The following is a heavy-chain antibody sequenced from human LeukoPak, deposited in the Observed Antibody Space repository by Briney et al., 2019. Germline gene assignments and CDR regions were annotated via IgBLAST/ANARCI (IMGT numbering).Heavy chain of an antibody. CDR3: ARDSDEYSSSLGGY. V-gene: IGHV1-46*01. CDR1: GYTFSIYN. CDR2: INPSGGT. J-gene: IGHJ4*02. D-gene: IGHD6-6*01. Sequence: ASVKVSCKASGYTFSIYNMHWVRQAPGQGLEWMGIINPSGGTSYAQKLQGRITMTRDTSTSTVYMELSSLRSEDTAVYYCARDSDEYSSSLGGYWGQGTLVTVSS.